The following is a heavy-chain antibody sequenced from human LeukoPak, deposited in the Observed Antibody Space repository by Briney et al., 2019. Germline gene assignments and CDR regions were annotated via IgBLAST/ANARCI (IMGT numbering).Heavy chain of an antibody. CDR1: GFTFKIYS. CDR3: ARDDTSAHFFDY. J-gene: IGHJ4*02. CDR2: ISTSSSHM. Sequence: PGGFLRLSCAASGFTFKIYSMNWVRQAPGKGLEWVSSISTSSSHMYYADSVKGRFTISRDNAKNSLYLQMNTLRAEDTAVYYCARDDTSAHFFDYWGQGTLVTVSS. D-gene: IGHD3-10*01. V-gene: IGHV3-21*01.